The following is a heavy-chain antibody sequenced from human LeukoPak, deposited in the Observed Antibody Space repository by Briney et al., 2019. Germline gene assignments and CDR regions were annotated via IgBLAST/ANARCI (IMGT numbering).Heavy chain of an antibody. D-gene: IGHD6-13*01. J-gene: IGHJ3*02. CDR1: GGSFSGYY. Sequence: SETLSLTCTVYGGSFSGYYWSWIRQPPGKGLEWIGYIYYSGSTNYNPSLKSRVTISVDTSKNQFSLKLSSVTAADTAVYYCARGQQLVHDAFDIWGQGTMVTVSS. V-gene: IGHV4-59*08. CDR3: ARGQQLVHDAFDI. CDR2: IYYSGST.